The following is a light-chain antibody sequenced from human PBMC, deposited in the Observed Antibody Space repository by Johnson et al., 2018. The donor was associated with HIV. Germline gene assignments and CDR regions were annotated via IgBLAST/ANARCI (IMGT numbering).Light chain of an antibody. CDR2: DNN. CDR3: GTWDSSLSVGV. Sequence: QSVLTQPPSVSAAPGQKVTISCSGSSSNIGNNYVSWYQQLPGTAPKLLIYDNNKRPSGIPDRFSGSKSGTSATLGITGLPTGDEADYYCGTWDSSLSVGVSGTGTKVTVL. V-gene: IGLV1-51*01. J-gene: IGLJ1*01. CDR1: SSNIGNNY.